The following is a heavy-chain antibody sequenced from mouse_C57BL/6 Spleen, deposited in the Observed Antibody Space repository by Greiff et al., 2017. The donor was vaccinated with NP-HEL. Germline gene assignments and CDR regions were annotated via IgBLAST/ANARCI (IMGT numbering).Heavy chain of an antibody. CDR1: GYTFTSYW. V-gene: IGHV1-52*01. CDR2: IDPSDSET. Sequence: VQLKQPGAELVRPGSSVKLSCKASGYTFTSYWMHWVKQRPIQGLEWIGNIDPSDSETHYNQKFKDKATLTVDKSSSTAYMQLSSLTSEDSAVYYCARLGDYDDYWGQGTTLTVSS. D-gene: IGHD2-4*01. CDR3: ARLGDYDDY. J-gene: IGHJ2*01.